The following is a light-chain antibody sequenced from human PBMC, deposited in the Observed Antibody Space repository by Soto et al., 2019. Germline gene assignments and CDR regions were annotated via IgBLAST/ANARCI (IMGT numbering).Light chain of an antibody. J-gene: IGLJ1*01. Sequence: QSALTQPPSVSGAPGQRVTISCTGRTSNIGANYDVHWYQQRPGTAPKLPIFGNSNRPSGVPDRFSGSKSGTSASLAITGLQPDDEGDYYCQSYDNTLGARYVFGTGTKVTVL. CDR2: GNS. CDR3: QSYDNTLGARYV. CDR1: TSNIGANYD. V-gene: IGLV1-40*01.